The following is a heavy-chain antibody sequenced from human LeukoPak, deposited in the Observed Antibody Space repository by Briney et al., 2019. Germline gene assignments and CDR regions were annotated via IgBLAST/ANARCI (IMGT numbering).Heavy chain of an antibody. CDR3: AIPLGSSNYYYGMDV. CDR1: GYTFTSYD. J-gene: IGHJ6*02. CDR2: MNPNSGNT. V-gene: IGHV1-8*01. Sequence: VSVKVSCKASGYTFTSYDINWVRQATGQGLEWMGWMNPNSGNTGYAQKFQGWVTMTRDTSISTAYMELSRLRSDDTAVYYCAIPLGSSNYYYGMDVWGQGTTVTVSS. D-gene: IGHD2-2*01.